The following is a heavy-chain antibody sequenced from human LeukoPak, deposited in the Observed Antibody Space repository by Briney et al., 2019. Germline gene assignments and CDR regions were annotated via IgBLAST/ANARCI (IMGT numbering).Heavy chain of an antibody. Sequence: PSETLSLTCTVSGGSISSYYWSWIRQPPGKGLEWIGYIYYSGSTNYNPSLKSRVTISVDTSKNQFSLKLSSVTAADTAVYYCASDLYGSGSYSFDYWGQGTLVTVSS. CDR1: GGSISSYY. CDR2: IYYSGST. V-gene: IGHV4-59*01. D-gene: IGHD3-10*01. J-gene: IGHJ4*02. CDR3: ASDLYGSGSYSFDY.